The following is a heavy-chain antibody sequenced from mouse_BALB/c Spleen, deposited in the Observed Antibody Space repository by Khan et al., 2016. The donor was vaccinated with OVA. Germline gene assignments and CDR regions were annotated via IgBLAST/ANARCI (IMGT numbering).Heavy chain of an antibody. CDR3: ARRNYFGYTFAY. V-gene: IGHV1-77*01. J-gene: IGHJ3*01. Sequence: QVQLQQSGAELARPGASVKLSCKASGYTFTDYYINWVKQRTGQGLEWIGEISPGSGDTYYNERFKGKATLTADTSSSTAYMQLISRTSEASAVYFCARRNYFGYTFAYWGQGTLVTVSA. CDR2: ISPGSGDT. CDR1: GYTFTDYY. D-gene: IGHD1-2*01.